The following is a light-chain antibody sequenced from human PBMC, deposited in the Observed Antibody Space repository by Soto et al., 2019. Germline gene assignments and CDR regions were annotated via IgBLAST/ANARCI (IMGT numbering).Light chain of an antibody. Sequence: DIQMTQSPSSLSASVGDRVTITCRASQSISSYLNWYQQKPGKAPKLLIYAASSLQSGVPSRFSGSGSRTDFTLSISSLQPEDFATYYCQQSYSTLPYTLGQGTKLEIK. CDR3: QQSYSTLPYT. CDR2: AAS. CDR1: QSISSY. V-gene: IGKV1-39*01. J-gene: IGKJ2*01.